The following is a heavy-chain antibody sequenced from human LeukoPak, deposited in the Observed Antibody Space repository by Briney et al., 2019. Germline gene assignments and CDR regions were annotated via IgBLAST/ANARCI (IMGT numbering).Heavy chain of an antibody. CDR2: ISTSRSYI. V-gene: IGHV3-21*01. J-gene: IGHJ3*02. D-gene: IGHD6-19*01. CDR3: ARDLGSSGWYYAFDI. Sequence: PGGSLRLSCAASVFTLSSYSMNGVRQAPGKGGERVSSISTSRSYIYYTDSVRGGFTISRDNPKNTLYLQMNSLRAEDTAVYYCARDLGSSGWYYAFDIWGQGTMVTVSS. CDR1: VFTLSSYS.